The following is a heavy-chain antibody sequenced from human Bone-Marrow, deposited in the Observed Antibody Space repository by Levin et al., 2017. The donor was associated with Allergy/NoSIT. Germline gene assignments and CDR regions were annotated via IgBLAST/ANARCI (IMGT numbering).Heavy chain of an antibody. CDR3: GRDRGIQADGKGLYFDY. J-gene: IGHJ4*02. Sequence: KISCKASGGTFTSYAISWVRQAPGHGLEWMGGIIPIFGTANYAQKFQGRITITADVSTSTAYMELSSLRSEDTAVDYGGRDRGIQADGKGLYFDYWGQGTLVTVSS. D-gene: IGHD6-13*01. CDR1: GGTFTSYA. V-gene: IGHV1-69*01. CDR2: IIPIFGTA.